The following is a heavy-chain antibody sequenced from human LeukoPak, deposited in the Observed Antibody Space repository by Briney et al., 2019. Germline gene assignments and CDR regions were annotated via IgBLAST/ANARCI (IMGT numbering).Heavy chain of an antibody. Sequence: PSETLSLTCTVSGGSISSSSYYWGWIRQPPGKGLEWIGSIYYSGSTYYNPSLKSRVTISVDTSKNQFSLKLSSVTAADTAVYYCARGGVVVVITVTLPRYGMDVWGQGTTVTVSS. CDR1: GGSISSSSYY. J-gene: IGHJ6*02. V-gene: IGHV4-39*01. CDR3: ARGGVVVVITVTLPRYGMDV. CDR2: IYYSGST. D-gene: IGHD3-22*01.